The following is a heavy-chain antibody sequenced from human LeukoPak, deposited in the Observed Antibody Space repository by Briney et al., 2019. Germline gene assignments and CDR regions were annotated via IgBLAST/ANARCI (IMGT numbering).Heavy chain of an antibody. D-gene: IGHD2-21*01. CDR1: GGSFSGYY. V-gene: IGHV4-34*01. CDR2: INHSGST. CDR3: ARGPPARDFSVVENWFDP. J-gene: IGHJ5*02. Sequence: PSETLSLTCAVYGGSFSGYYWSWIRQPPGKGLEWIGEINHSGSTNYNPSLKSRVTISVDTSKNQFSLKLSSVTAADTAVYYCARGPPARDFSVVENWFDPWGQGTLVTVSS.